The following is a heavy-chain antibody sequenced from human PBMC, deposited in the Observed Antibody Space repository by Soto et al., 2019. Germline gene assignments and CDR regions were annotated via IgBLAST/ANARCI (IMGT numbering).Heavy chain of an antibody. CDR3: ARAGCDGGSCYTLVGLRYGMDV. D-gene: IGHD2-15*01. Sequence: QVQLVESGGGVVQPGRSLRLSCAASGFILSTYPMYWVRQAPGKGLEWVAVISYDGNNKYYADSVKGRFTISRDNSKNTLYLQMNSLRAEDTAVYYCARAGCDGGSCYTLVGLRYGMDVWGQGTTVTVSS. J-gene: IGHJ6*02. CDR2: ISYDGNNK. CDR1: GFILSTYP. V-gene: IGHV3-30-3*01.